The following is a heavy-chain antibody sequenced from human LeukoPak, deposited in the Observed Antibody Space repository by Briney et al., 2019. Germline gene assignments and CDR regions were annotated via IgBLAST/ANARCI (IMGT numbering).Heavy chain of an antibody. CDR1: GGSIGTHY. Sequence: SETLSLTCTVSGGSIGTHYWNWIRQTAGKGLEWIGLIYTSGSTNYNPSLKSRVTMSVDTSKNQFSLKLSSVTAADTAVYYCATLRGGNYTDWYFDLWGRGTLVTVSS. D-gene: IGHD1-26*01. J-gene: IGHJ2*01. CDR3: ATLRGGNYTDWYFDL. V-gene: IGHV4-4*07. CDR2: IYTSGST.